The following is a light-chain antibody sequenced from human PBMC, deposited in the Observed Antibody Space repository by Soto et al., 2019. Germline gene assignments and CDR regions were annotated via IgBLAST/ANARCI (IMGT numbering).Light chain of an antibody. J-gene: IGLJ1*01. Sequence: QSVLTQPASVSGSPGQSITISCTGTSSYVGGYNDVSWYQQHPGKAPKLMIYYVSNRPSGVSNRFSGSKSGNTASLTISGLQAEYEADYYCRSYTSSRTRVFGTGTKLTVL. CDR3: RSYTSSRTRV. CDR2: YVS. CDR1: SSYVGGYND. V-gene: IGLV2-14*01.